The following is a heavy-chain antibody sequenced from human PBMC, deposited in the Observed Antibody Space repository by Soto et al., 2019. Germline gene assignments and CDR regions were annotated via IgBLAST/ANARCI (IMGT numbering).Heavy chain of an antibody. J-gene: IGHJ6*02. Sequence: QVQLQQWGAGLLKPSETLSLTCAVYGGSFSGYYWSWIRQPPGKGLEWIGEINHSGSTNYNPSLKSRVTISVDTSKNQCSLKLSSVTAADTAVYYCARAPGFCSSTSCSLYYYYGMDVWGQGTTVTVSS. D-gene: IGHD2-2*01. CDR1: GGSFSGYY. CDR2: INHSGST. CDR3: ARAPGFCSSTSCSLYYYYGMDV. V-gene: IGHV4-34*01.